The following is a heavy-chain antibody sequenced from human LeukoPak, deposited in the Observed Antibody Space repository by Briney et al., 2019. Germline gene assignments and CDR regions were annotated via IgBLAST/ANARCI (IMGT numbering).Heavy chain of an antibody. CDR1: GFTFSSYS. Sequence: PGGSLRLSCAASGFTFSSYSMNWVRQAPGKGLEWVSSISSSSSYIYYADSVKGRFTISRDNAKNSLYLQMNSLRAEDTAVYYCARTPGTTRPHYFDYWGQGTLVTVSS. V-gene: IGHV3-21*01. J-gene: IGHJ4*02. D-gene: IGHD1-1*01. CDR2: ISSSSSYI. CDR3: ARTPGTTRPHYFDY.